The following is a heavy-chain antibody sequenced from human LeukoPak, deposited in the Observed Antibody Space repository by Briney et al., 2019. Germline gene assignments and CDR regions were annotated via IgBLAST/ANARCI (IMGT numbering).Heavy chain of an antibody. J-gene: IGHJ6*03. V-gene: IGHV1-18*01. CDR3: ARALGSYSYGQYYYYYMVV. CDR1: GYTFTIYE. Sequence: GASVTVSFTASGYTFTIYEISWVRQAQGQGLEWMGCISAYNGNTNNSQKFHDRVTITTDTSTSRAYMELRSLRSDDSAVYYCARALGSYSYGQYYYYYMVVWVKGTTVSISS. D-gene: IGHD5-18*01. CDR2: ISAYNGNT.